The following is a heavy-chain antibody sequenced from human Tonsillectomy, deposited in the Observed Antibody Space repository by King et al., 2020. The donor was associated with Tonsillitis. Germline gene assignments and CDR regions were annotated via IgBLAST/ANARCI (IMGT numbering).Heavy chain of an antibody. Sequence: VQLVESGGGLVQPGGSLRLSCAASGFTFSSYSMNWVRQAPGKGLEWVSYISNGGDSIYYADSVKGRFTISRDNDKRSLYLQMNSLSAEDTAVYYCARDLSMIVVGYYFDYWGQGTLVTVSS. J-gene: IGHJ4*02. V-gene: IGHV3-48*01. CDR1: GFTFSSYS. CDR3: ARDLSMIVVGYYFDY. CDR2: ISNGGDSI. D-gene: IGHD3-22*01.